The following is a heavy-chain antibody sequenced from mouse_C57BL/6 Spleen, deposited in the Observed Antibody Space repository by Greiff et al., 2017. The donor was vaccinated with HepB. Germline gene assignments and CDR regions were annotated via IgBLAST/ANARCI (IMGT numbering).Heavy chain of an antibody. Sequence: EVQLQQSGAELVRPGASVKLSCTASGFNIKDDYMHWVKQRPEQGLEWIGWIDPENGDTEYASKFQGKATITADTSSNTAYLQLSSLTSEDTAVYYCTKGYYYGAMDYWGQGTSVTVSS. V-gene: IGHV14-4*01. CDR1: GFNIKDDY. J-gene: IGHJ4*01. CDR2: IDPENGDT. CDR3: TKGYYYGAMDY. D-gene: IGHD1-1*01.